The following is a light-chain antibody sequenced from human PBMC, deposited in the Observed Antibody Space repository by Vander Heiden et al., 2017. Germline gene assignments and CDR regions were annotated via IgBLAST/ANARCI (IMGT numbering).Light chain of an antibody. CDR3: QQSYSAPLT. CDR1: QSISSY. CDR2: AAS. J-gene: IGKJ4*02. V-gene: IGKV1-39*01. Sequence: DNNMTKSPSSLPASVGDRVTITCRASQSISSYLNWYQQKPGKAPKLLIYAASSLQSGVPSRFSGSGSGTDFTLTISSLQPEDFATYYCQQSYSAPLTFGRGTKVEIK.